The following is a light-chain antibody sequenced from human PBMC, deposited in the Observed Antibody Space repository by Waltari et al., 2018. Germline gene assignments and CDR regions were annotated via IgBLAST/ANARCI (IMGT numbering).Light chain of an antibody. Sequence: QSALTQPASVSGSPGQSITISCTGTSSDVGTYNLVSWYHHHPGKAPKLMIYESTKRPSGVSNRISGSKSGITAFLTISGLQAEDEADYYCCSFAGSGPHVVFGGGTKLTVL. J-gene: IGLJ2*01. CDR2: EST. V-gene: IGLV2-23*01. CDR1: SSDVGTYNL. CDR3: CSFAGSGPHVV.